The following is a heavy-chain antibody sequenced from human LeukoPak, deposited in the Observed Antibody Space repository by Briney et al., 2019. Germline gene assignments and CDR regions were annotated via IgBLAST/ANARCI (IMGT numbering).Heavy chain of an antibody. Sequence: GGSLRLSCAASGFTVSSNYMSWVRQAPGKGLEWVSYISSSGSTIYYADSVKGRFTISRDNAKNSLYLQMNSLRAEDTAVYYCARDSGNDILTGYYPDYFDYWGQGTLVTVSS. CDR1: GFTVSSNY. J-gene: IGHJ4*02. CDR2: ISSSGSTI. V-gene: IGHV3-11*04. CDR3: ARDSGNDILTGYYPDYFDY. D-gene: IGHD3-9*01.